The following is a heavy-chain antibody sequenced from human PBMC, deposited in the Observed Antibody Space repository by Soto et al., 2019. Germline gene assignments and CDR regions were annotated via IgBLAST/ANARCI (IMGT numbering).Heavy chain of an antibody. Sequence: QITLKESGPTLVKPTQTLTLTCTFSGFSLSTSGVGVGWIRQPPGKALEWLALIYWDDDKRFSPSLKSRLTITKDTSKNQVVLTMTNVDPVDTATYYCARRRDGYTSGWYSNWFDPWGQGTLVTVSS. V-gene: IGHV2-5*02. CDR1: GFSLSTSGVG. CDR3: ARRRDGYTSGWYSNWFDP. D-gene: IGHD6-19*01. CDR2: IYWDDDK. J-gene: IGHJ5*02.